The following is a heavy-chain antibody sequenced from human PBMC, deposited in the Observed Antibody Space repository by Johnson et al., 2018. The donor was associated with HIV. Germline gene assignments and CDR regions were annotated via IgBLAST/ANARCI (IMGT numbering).Heavy chain of an antibody. J-gene: IGHJ3*02. CDR2: INSDGSST. Sequence: VQLVESGGGVVQPGGSLRLSCAASGFTFSSYWMHWVRQAPGKGLVWVSRINSDGSSTSYADSVKGRFTISRDNAKNTLYLQMNSLRAEDTAVYYCAREGSSSSDDAFDIWGQGTMVTISS. V-gene: IGHV3-74*01. CDR3: AREGSSSSDDAFDI. CDR1: GFTFSSYW. D-gene: IGHD6-6*01.